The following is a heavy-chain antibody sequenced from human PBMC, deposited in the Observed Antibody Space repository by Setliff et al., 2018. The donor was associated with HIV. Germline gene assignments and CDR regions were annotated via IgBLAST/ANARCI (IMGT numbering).Heavy chain of an antibody. CDR1: GDSISGGGYF. CDR3: ARVPRITTLRNAFDI. D-gene: IGHD3-10*01. CDR2: IYYTGNT. Sequence: LSLTCTVSGDSISGGGYFWSWVRQHPGKGLEWIGYIYYTGNTYYNPSLKSRITISIDTPKNQFSLNLNSVTAADTAVYYCARVPRITTLRNAFDIWGQGTMVTVSS. V-gene: IGHV4-31*03. J-gene: IGHJ3*02.